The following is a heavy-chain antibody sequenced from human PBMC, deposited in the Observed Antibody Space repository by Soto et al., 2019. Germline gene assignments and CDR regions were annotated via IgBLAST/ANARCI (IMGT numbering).Heavy chain of an antibody. V-gene: IGHV1-8*01. CDR2: MKPNSGNT. Sequence: QVQLVQSGAEVKKPGASVKVSCKASGYTFTSYEINWVRQATGQGLEWMGRMKPNSGNTGYAQKFQGRVTMTRNTSISTAYMELSRLRSEDTAVYYCARGQSGYSSGWSPNDYWGQGTLVTVSS. J-gene: IGHJ4*02. D-gene: IGHD6-19*01. CDR3: ARGQSGYSSGWSPNDY. CDR1: GYTFTSYE.